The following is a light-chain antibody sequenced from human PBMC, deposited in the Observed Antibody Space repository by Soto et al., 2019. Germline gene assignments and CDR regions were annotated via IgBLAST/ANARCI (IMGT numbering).Light chain of an antibody. CDR3: MQALQTPWT. CDR2: LGS. V-gene: IGKV2-28*01. Sequence: DIVMTQSPLSLPVTPGEPASISCRSSQSLLHSNGYNYLDWYLQKPGQSPQLLIYLGSNRASGVPDRFSGSGSGTDFTLKISRVGAGDVGVYYCMQALQTPWTFGQGTKVEIK. CDR1: QSLLHSNGYNY. J-gene: IGKJ1*01.